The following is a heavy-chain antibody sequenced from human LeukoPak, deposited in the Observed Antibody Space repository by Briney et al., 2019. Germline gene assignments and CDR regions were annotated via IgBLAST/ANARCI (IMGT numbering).Heavy chain of an antibody. CDR1: GGSISSSSYY. CDR2: IYYSGST. V-gene: IGHV4-39*07. J-gene: IGHJ6*02. Sequence: SETLSLTCTVSGGSISSSSYYWGWIRQPPGKGLEWIGSIYYSGSTYYNPSLKSRLTISLDTSKNQSSLKLSSVTAADTAVYYCARDTTSGGKDYGMDVWGQGTTVTVSS. CDR3: ARDTTSGGKDYGMDV. D-gene: IGHD2-15*01.